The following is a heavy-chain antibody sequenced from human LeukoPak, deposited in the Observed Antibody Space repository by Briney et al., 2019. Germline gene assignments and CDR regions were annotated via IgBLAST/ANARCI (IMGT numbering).Heavy chain of an antibody. J-gene: IGHJ4*02. CDR2: INPSGGRT. D-gene: IGHD3-22*01. CDR3: ARGGRDYYDTSGYYS. CDR1: GYTFISYY. Sequence: GASVKVSCKASGYTFISYYMHWVRQAPGQGLEWMGLINPSGGRTSYAQKFQGRATMTRDTSTNTVYMDLYSLRSEDTAAYYCARGGRDYYDTSGYYSWGQGTLVTVSS. V-gene: IGHV1-46*01.